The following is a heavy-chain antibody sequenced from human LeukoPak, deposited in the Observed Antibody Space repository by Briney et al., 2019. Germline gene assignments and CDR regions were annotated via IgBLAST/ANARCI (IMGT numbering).Heavy chain of an antibody. CDR2: ISGDKGPT. J-gene: IGHJ4*02. Sequence: ASVKVSCKASGGTFSSYATSWVRQARGQGLEWVGWISGDKGPTYYAPKLQDRVTLTTDSSTSTAYMELRNLRPDDTAVYYCARGGYSDYWGQGTLVTVSS. D-gene: IGHD2-15*01. CDR1: GGTFSSYA. CDR3: ARGGYSDY. V-gene: IGHV1-18*01.